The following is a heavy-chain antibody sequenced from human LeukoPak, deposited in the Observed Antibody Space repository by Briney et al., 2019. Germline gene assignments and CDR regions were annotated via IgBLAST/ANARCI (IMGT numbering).Heavy chain of an antibody. J-gene: IGHJ5*02. D-gene: IGHD3-10*01. CDR1: GGSISNYY. CDR3: ARTGVGGNWFDP. Sequence: SETLSLTCTVSGGSISNYYWNWIRQPPGKGLEWIGYIYYTGSTNYNPSLKSRVTMSVDTSKNQFSLNLRSVTPEDTAVYYCARTGVGGNWFDPWGQGTLVTVSS. CDR2: IYYTGST. V-gene: IGHV4-59*01.